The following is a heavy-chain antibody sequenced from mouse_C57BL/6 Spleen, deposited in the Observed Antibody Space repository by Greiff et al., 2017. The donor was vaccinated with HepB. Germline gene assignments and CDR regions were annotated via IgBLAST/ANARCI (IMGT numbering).Heavy chain of an antibody. V-gene: IGHV1-50*01. CDR2: IDPSDSYT. Sequence: QVQLQQPGAELVKPGASVKLSCKASGYTFTSYWMQWVKQRPGQGLEWIGEIDPSDSYTNYNQKFKGKATLTVDTSSSTAYMQLSSLTSEDSAVYYCARGGNRDYFDYGGKGTTLTVPS. J-gene: IGHJ2*01. D-gene: IGHD2-1*01. CDR1: GYTFTSYW. CDR3: ARGGNRDYFDY.